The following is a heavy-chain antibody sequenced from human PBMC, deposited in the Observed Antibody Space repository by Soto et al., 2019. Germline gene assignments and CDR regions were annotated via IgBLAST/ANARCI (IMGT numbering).Heavy chain of an antibody. J-gene: IGHJ6*03. CDR2: FDPEDGET. CDR1: GYTLTELS. D-gene: IGHD4-4*01. CDR3: ATAFSNYGNYYYYMDV. V-gene: IGHV1-24*01. Sequence: ASLKVSCKVSGYTLTELSMHWVRQAPGKGLEWMGGFDPEDGETIYAQKFQGRVTMTEDTSTDTAYMELSSLRSEDTAVYYCATAFSNYGNYYYYMDVWGKGTTVTVSS.